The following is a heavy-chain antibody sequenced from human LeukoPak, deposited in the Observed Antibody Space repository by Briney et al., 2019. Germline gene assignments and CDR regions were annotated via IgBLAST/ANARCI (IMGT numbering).Heavy chain of an antibody. CDR3: ARDMMTTVTTGDRGYFDY. D-gene: IGHD4-17*01. V-gene: IGHV3-30*04. Sequence: GGSLRLSCAAPGFTFSSYAMHWVRQAPGKGLEWVAVISYDGSSKYYADSVKGRFTISRDNSKNTLYLQMNSLRAEDTAVYYCARDMMTTVTTGDRGYFDYWGQGTLVTVSS. J-gene: IGHJ4*02. CDR2: ISYDGSSK. CDR1: GFTFSSYA.